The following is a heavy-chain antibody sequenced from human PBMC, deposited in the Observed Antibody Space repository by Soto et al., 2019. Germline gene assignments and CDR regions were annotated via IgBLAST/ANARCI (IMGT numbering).Heavy chain of an antibody. J-gene: IGHJ6*02. CDR1: GFTFSSYG. Sequence: GGSLRLSCAASGFTFSSYGMHWVRQAPGKGLEWVAVIWCDGSNKYYADSVKGRFTISRDNSMNTLYLQMNSLRAEDTAVYYCARDHIVVVPAAASLYGMDVWGQGTTVTVSS. CDR2: IWCDGSNK. D-gene: IGHD2-2*01. V-gene: IGHV3-33*01. CDR3: ARDHIVVVPAAASLYGMDV.